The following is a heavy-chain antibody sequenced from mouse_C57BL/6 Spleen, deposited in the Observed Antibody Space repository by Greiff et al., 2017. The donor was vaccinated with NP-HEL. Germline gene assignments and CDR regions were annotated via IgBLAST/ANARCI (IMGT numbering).Heavy chain of an antibody. Sequence: QVQLQQPGAELVRPGSSVKLSCKASGYTFTSYWMDWVKQRPGQGLEWIGNIYPSDSETHYNQKFKDKATLTVDKSSSTAYMQLISLTSEDSAVYYCARGYYYFDYWGQGTTLTVSS. J-gene: IGHJ2*01. CDR2: IYPSDSET. D-gene: IGHD1-2*01. CDR3: ARGYYYFDY. CDR1: GYTFTSYW. V-gene: IGHV1-61*01.